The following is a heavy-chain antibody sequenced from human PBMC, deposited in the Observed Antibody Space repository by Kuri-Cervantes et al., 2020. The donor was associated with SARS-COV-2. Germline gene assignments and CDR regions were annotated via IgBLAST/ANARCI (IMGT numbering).Heavy chain of an antibody. V-gene: IGHV3-23*01. CDR1: GFTFSSYA. CDR2: ISGSGGST. CDR3: AKVPVGAVAGTDEYYFDY. Sequence: GESLKISCAASGFTFSSYAMSWVRQAPGKGLEWVSAISGSGGSTYYADSVKGRFTISRDNSKNTLYLQMNNLRAEDTAVYYCAKVPVGAVAGTDEYYFDYWGQGTLVTVSS. J-gene: IGHJ4*02. D-gene: IGHD6-19*01.